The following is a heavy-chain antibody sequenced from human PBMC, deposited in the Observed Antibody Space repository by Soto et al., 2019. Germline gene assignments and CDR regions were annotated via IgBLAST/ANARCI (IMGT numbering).Heavy chain of an antibody. CDR3: ARRSYSSRFYPSGMDV. CDR1: GFTFSSYA. D-gene: IGHD6-13*01. J-gene: IGHJ6*02. Sequence: PGGSLRLSCAASGFTFSSYAMSWVRQAPGKGLEWVSAISGSGYTTYYADSVRGRFTISRDSSKNTLYLQMNSLRAEDSALYYCARRSYSSRFYPSGMDVWGQGTMVTVSS. V-gene: IGHV3-23*01. CDR2: ISGSGYTT.